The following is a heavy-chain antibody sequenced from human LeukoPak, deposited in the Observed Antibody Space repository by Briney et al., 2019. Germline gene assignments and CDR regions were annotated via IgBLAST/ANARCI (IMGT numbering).Heavy chain of an antibody. Sequence: GSSVKVSCKASGGTFSSYAISWVRQAPGQGLEWMGGIIPIFGTANYAQKFQGRVTITTGESTSTAYMELSSLRSEDTAVYYCARGGPGIAAAGTTYWGQGTLVTVSS. CDR3: ARGGPGIAAAGTTY. J-gene: IGHJ4*02. CDR1: GGTFSSYA. CDR2: IIPIFGTA. D-gene: IGHD6-13*01. V-gene: IGHV1-69*05.